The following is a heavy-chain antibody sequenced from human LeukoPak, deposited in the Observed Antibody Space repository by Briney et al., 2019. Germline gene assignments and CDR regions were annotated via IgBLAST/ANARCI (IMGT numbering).Heavy chain of an antibody. CDR2: IYYSGST. D-gene: IGHD2-15*01. J-gene: IGHJ5*02. Sequence: PSETLSLTCTVSGESISGFYWTWIRQPPGKGLEWIGYIYYSGSTNYNPSLKSRVTISVDTSKNQFSLKLSSVTAADTAVYYCARDIVVADNNWFDPWGQGILVTVSS. CDR3: ARDIVVADNNWFDP. V-gene: IGHV4-59*12. CDR1: GESISGFY.